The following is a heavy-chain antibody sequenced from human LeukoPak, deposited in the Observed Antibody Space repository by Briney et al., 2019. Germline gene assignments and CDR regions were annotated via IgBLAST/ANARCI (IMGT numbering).Heavy chain of an antibody. D-gene: IGHD3-22*01. CDR1: GGSLNSGSYY. CDR2: IYPSGET. V-gene: IGHV4-61*02. CDR3: AKGLLKYYDSSGYFDY. Sequence: SETLSLTCTVSGGSLNSGSYYWSWIRQSAGKGLEWIGRIYPSGETNYNPTFKHRLTISVDTSNNQFSLTLSSVTAADTAVYYCAKGLLKYYDSSGYFDYWGQGTLVTVSS. J-gene: IGHJ4*02.